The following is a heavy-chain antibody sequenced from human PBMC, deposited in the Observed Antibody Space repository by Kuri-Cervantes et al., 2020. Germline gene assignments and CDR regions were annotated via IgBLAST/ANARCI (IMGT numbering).Heavy chain of an antibody. CDR1: GFTFSSYS. CDR3: ARGHYYYGMDV. CDR2: ISSSSSYI. J-gene: IGHJ6*02. V-gene: IGHV3-21*01. Sequence: GESLKISCAASGFTFSSYSMNWVRQAPGKGLEWVSSISSSSSYIYYADSVKGRFTISRDNAKNSLYLQMNSLRAEDTAVYYCARGHYYYGMDVWGQGTTVTDSS.